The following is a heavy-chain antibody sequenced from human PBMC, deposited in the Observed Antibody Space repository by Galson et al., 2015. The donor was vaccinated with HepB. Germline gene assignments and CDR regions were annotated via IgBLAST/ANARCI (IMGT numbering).Heavy chain of an antibody. CDR2: MNPNSGNT. J-gene: IGHJ4*02. V-gene: IGHV1-8*01. CDR3: ARGKRGWTYYYDSSGHRGLGY. CDR1: GYTFTSYD. Sequence: SVKVSCKASGYTFTSYDINWVRQATGQGLEWMGWMNPNSGNTGYAQKFQGRVTITRNTSISTAYMELSSLRSEDTAVYYCARGKRGWTYYYDSSGHRGLGYWGQGTLVTVSS. D-gene: IGHD3-22*01.